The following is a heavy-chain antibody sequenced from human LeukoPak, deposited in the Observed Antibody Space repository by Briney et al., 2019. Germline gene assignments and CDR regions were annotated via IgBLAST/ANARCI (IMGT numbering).Heavy chain of an antibody. CDR3: ASRNPQRVLDAFDI. J-gene: IGHJ3*02. Sequence: SETLSLTRTVSGGSISSYYWSWIRQPPGKGLEWIGYIYYSGNTDYNPSLKSRVTISVDTSKNQFSLKLSSVTAADTAVYYCASRNPQRVLDAFDIWGQGTMVTVSS. D-gene: IGHD3-3*01. V-gene: IGHV4-59*08. CDR2: IYYSGNT. CDR1: GGSISSYY.